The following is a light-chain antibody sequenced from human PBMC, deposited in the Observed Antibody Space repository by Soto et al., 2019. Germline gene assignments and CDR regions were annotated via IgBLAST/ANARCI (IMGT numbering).Light chain of an antibody. V-gene: IGKV1-5*01. J-gene: IGKJ1*01. CDR2: AAS. Sequence: DIQMTQSPSTLSASVGDRVTIACRASQNINNWLAWYQQKPGKAPKLLIYAASSLESGDPSRFSGSRSGTEFTLTISSLQPDDCATYFCQHYESNPWTFGQGTKVELK. CDR3: QHYESNPWT. CDR1: QNINNW.